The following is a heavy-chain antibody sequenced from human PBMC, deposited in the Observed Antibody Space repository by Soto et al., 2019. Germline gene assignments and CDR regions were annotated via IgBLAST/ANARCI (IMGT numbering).Heavy chain of an antibody. J-gene: IGHJ4*02. CDR3: ARGPTGWFGYDY. CDR2: INGGASTT. Sequence: EVQLVESGGGLVQPGGSLRLSCAASGFTFSSSWMHWVRQARGKGLVWVSRINGGASTTNYADSVKGRFTISRDNARNTLYLQMDSLIADDTAVYYWARGPTGWFGYDYWGQGTLVTVSS. D-gene: IGHD3-10*01. V-gene: IGHV3-74*01. CDR1: GFTFSSSW.